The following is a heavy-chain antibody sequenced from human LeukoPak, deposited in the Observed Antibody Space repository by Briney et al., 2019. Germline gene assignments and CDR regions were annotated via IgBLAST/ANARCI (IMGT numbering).Heavy chain of an antibody. CDR3: ARMAAAADAFDI. D-gene: IGHD6-13*01. J-gene: IGHJ3*02. V-gene: IGHV1-46*01. CDR1: GYTFTSYY. Sequence: ASVKVSCKASGYTFTSYYMHWVRQAPGQGLEWMGIINASGGSTSYAQKFQGRVTMTRDTSTSTVYMELSSLRSEDTAVYYCARMAAAADAFDIWGQGTMVTVSS. CDR2: INASGGST.